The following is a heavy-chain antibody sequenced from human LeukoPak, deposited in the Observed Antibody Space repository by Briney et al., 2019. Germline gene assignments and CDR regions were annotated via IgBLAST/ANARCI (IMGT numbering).Heavy chain of an antibody. J-gene: IGHJ4*02. V-gene: IGHV4-39*01. CDR1: GGSISSSSYF. CDR3: ARAHHFDSSGPGDY. D-gene: IGHD3-22*01. Sequence: SETLSLTCTVSGGSISSSSYFWGWIRQPPGKGLEWIGSIYYSGSTYYNPSLKSRLTISVDTSKNQFSLKLSSVTAADTAVYYCARAHHFDSSGPGDYWGQGTLVTVSS. CDR2: IYYSGST.